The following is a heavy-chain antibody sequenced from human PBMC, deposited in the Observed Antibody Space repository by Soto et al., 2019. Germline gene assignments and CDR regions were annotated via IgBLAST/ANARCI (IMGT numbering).Heavy chain of an antibody. D-gene: IGHD6-13*01. CDR2: TYYRSKWYN. Sequence: SQTLSLTCAIPGDSVSSNSAAWNWIRQSPSRGLEWLGRTYYRSKWYNDYAVSVKSRITINPDTSKNQFSLQLNSVTPEDTAVYYCARDRWQQLVRYYYGMDVWGQGTTVTVSS. CDR1: GDSVSSNSAA. CDR3: ARDRWQQLVRYYYGMDV. J-gene: IGHJ6*02. V-gene: IGHV6-1*01.